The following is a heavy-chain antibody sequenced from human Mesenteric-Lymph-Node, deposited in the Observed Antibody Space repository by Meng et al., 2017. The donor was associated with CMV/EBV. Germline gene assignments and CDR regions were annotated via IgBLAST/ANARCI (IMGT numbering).Heavy chain of an antibody. CDR2: IYYSGST. CDR3: ARDAATGYSSGFYRPFDP. J-gene: IGHJ5*02. D-gene: IGHD6-19*01. Sequence: SETLSLTCTVSGGSVSSGSYYWSWIRQPPGKGLEWIGYIYYSGSTNYNPSLKSRVTISVDTSKNQFSLRLNSVTPEDTAVYYCARDAATGYSSGFYRPFDPWGQGTLVTVSS. V-gene: IGHV4-61*01. CDR1: GGSVSSGSYY.